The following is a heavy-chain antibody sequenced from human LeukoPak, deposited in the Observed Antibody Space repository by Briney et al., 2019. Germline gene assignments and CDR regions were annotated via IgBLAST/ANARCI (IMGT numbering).Heavy chain of an antibody. CDR2: ISGSGGGT. D-gene: IGHD2-21*02. CDR3: AKEGGTYCGGDCYPFHYTDV. V-gene: IGHV3-23*01. CDR1: GFTFSSYG. Sequence: PGGSLRLSCAASGFTFSSYGMSWVRQAPGKGLEWVSSISGSGGGTYSADSVKGRFTISGDNSKNTLYLQMNSLRAEDTAVYYCAKEGGTYCGGDCYPFHYTDVWGKGTTVTISS. J-gene: IGHJ6*03.